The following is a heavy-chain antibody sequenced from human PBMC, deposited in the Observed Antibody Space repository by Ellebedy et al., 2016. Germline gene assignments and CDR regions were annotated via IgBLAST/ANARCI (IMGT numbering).Heavy chain of an antibody. CDR3: ARAYDSRGYYLYGRDV. D-gene: IGHD3-22*01. V-gene: IGHV3-20*01. CDR1: GFTFDDYG. J-gene: IGHJ6*02. CDR2: INWNGGST. Sequence: GESLKISCAASGFTFDDYGMSWVRQAPGKGLEWVSVINWNGGSTGYADSVKGRFTISRDNAKNSLYLQMNSLSAEDTALYQCARAYDSRGYYLYGRDVWGQGTTVTVSS.